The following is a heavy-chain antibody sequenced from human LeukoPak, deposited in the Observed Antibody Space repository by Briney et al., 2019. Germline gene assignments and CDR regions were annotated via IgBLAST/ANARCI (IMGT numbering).Heavy chain of an antibody. J-gene: IGHJ4*02. Sequence: SETLSLTCTVSGGSISNYYWSWIRQPPGKGLEWIGYIYYSGSTNYNPSLKSRVTISVDTSKNQFSLKLSSVTAADTAVYYCARGQTDFDYWGQGTLVTASS. CDR3: ARGQTDFDY. CDR1: GGSISNYY. V-gene: IGHV4-59*01. CDR2: IYYSGST. D-gene: IGHD1-1*01.